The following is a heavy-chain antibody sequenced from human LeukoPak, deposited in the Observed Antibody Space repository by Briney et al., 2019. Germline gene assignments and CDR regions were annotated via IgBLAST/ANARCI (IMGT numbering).Heavy chain of an antibody. CDR3: ARAWAMVRGVIISYYFDY. CDR2: IKQDGSEK. D-gene: IGHD3-10*01. V-gene: IGHV3-7*01. CDR1: GFTFSSYW. Sequence: PGGSLRLSCAASGFTFSSYWMSWVRQAPGKGLEWVANIKQDGSEKYYVDSVKGRFTISRDNAKNSLYLQMNRLRAEDTAVYYCARAWAMVRGVIISYYFDYWGQGTLVTVSS. J-gene: IGHJ4*02.